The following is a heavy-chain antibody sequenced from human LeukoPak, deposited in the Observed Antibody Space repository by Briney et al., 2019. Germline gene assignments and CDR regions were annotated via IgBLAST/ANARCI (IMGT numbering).Heavy chain of an antibody. J-gene: IGHJ4*02. CDR2: VDWDDEK. D-gene: IGHD3-16*01. CDR1: GFSLTTSAMC. V-gene: IGHV2-70*11. Sequence: SRPALLNPPLTLTLTFTFSGFSLTTSAMCGSWIRQPPVLALEWLARVDWDDEKYYSTSLKTRLTISKDTSKNQVVLTMNNVSPVDTATYYCARIRLGADHKYFDYWGQGALVTVSS. CDR3: ARIRLGADHKYFDY.